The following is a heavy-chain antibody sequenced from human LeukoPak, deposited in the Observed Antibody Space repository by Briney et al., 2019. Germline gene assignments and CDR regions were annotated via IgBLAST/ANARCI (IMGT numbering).Heavy chain of an antibody. V-gene: IGHV1-2*02. J-gene: IGHJ4*02. CDR2: INPNSGGT. D-gene: IGHD6-6*01. Sequence: ASVKVSCKASGYTFTGYYMHWVRQAPGQGLEWMGWINPNSGGTNYAQKFQSRVTMTRDTSISTAYMELSRLRSDDTAVYYCARDPTEEGSSDYWGQGTLVTVSS. CDR3: ARDPTEEGSSDY. CDR1: GYTFTGYY.